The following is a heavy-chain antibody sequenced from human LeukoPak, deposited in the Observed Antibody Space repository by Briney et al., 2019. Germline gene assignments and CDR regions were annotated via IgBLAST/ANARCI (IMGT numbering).Heavy chain of an antibody. CDR1: GFTVSSNY. Sequence: GGSLRLSCAASGFTVSSNYMSWVRQAPGKGLEWVSVIYSGGSTYYADSVKGRFTISRDNSKNTLYLQMNSLRAEDTAVYYCARDLGGSGPYGMVVWGQGTTVTVSS. J-gene: IGHJ6*02. V-gene: IGHV3-66*01. CDR3: ARDLGGSGPYGMVV. CDR2: IYSGGST. D-gene: IGHD3-10*01.